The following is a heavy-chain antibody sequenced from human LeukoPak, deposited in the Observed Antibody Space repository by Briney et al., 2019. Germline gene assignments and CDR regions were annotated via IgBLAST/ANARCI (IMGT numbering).Heavy chain of an antibody. D-gene: IGHD4-4*01. CDR2: IYYSGST. Sequence: SETLSLTCTVSGGSISSGGYYWSWIRQHPGKGLEWIGYIYYSGSTYYNPSLKSRVTMSVDTSKNQFSLKLSSVTAADTAVYYCARGPTVTTPLDYWGQGTLVTVSS. J-gene: IGHJ4*02. CDR1: GGSISSGGYY. V-gene: IGHV4-31*03. CDR3: ARGPTVTTPLDY.